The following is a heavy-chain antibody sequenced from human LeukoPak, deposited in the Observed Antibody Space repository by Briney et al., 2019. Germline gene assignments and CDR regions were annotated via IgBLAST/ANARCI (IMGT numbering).Heavy chain of an antibody. CDR3: AAVAGTTTNFYYYYMDV. CDR2: IYYSGST. V-gene: IGHV4-39*07. J-gene: IGHJ6*03. D-gene: IGHD6-19*01. Sequence: SETLSLTCTVSGGSISSSSYYWGWIRQPPGKGLEWIGSIYYSGSTYYNPSLKSRVTISVDTSKNQFSLKLSSVTAADTAVYYCAAVAGTTTNFYYYYMDVWGKGTTVTISS. CDR1: GGSISSSSYY.